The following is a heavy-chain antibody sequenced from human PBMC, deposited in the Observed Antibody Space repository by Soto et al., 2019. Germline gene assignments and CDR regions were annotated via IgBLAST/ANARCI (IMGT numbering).Heavy chain of an antibody. J-gene: IGHJ4*02. Sequence: QVQLVESGGGVVQPGRSLRLSCAASGFTFSSYAMHWVRQAPGKGLEWVAVISYDGSNKYYADSVKGQFTISIDNSNNTLYRQMNSLTAEDTAVYYCARGPSARYFDYWGQGTLVTVSS. D-gene: IGHD6-6*01. CDR3: ARGPSARYFDY. CDR2: ISYDGSNK. CDR1: GFTFSSYA. V-gene: IGHV3-30-3*01.